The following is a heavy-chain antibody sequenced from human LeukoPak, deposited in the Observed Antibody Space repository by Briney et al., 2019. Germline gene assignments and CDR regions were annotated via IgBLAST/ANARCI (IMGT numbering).Heavy chain of an antibody. V-gene: IGHV3-23*01. Sequence: GGSLRLSCAASGFTFSSFAMSWVRQAPGKGLEWVSGVSGGGDNTYYADSVKGRFTVSRDNSKNTLYLQMNSLRAEDTAVYYCAKDRSLRFLEWLCYFDYWGQGTLVTVSS. CDR1: GFTFSSFA. J-gene: IGHJ4*02. CDR2: VSGGGDNT. CDR3: AKDRSLRFLEWLCYFDY. D-gene: IGHD3-3*01.